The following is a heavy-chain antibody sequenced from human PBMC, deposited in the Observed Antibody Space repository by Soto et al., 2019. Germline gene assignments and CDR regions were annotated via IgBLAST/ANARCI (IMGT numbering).Heavy chain of an antibody. CDR3: ARDRITMVRGVRPRGMDV. D-gene: IGHD3-10*01. V-gene: IGHV1-69*13. CDR2: IIPIFGTA. J-gene: IGHJ6*02. CDR1: GGTFSSYA. Sequence: SVKVSCKASGGTFSSYAISWVRQAPGQGLEWMGGIIPIFGTANYAQKFQGRVTITADESTSTAYMELSSLRSEDTAVYYCARDRITMVRGVRPRGMDVWGQGTTVTVSS.